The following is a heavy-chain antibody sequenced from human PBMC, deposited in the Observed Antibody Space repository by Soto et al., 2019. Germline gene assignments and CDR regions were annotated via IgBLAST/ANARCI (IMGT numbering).Heavy chain of an antibody. J-gene: IGHJ4*01. D-gene: IGHD3-22*01. CDR2: IYHSGTT. V-gene: IGHV4-38-2*01. CDR3: ARTDSVGYYPYF. CDR1: GDSISRGYH. Sequence: PSETLSLTCVVSGDSISRGYHCAWIRQPPRKELEWVASIYHSGTTYYNPPLTGRVTRSVDPSKIHSSLKLCSVHAADSAVYYCARTDSVGYYPYF.